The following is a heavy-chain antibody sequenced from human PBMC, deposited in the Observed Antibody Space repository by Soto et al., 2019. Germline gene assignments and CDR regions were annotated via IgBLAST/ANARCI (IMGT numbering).Heavy chain of an antibody. CDR1: GFSLSTSGVG. D-gene: IGHD6-13*01. CDR3: AHIDLQGIAAGRPLH. V-gene: IGHV2-5*02. J-gene: IGHJ1*01. Sequence: GPTLVNPTQTLTLTCTFSGFSLSTSGVGVGWIRQPPGKALEWLALIYWDDDKRYSPSLKSRLTITKDTSKTQVVLTMTNMDPVDTATYYCAHIDLQGIAAGRPLHWGQGSLVTGSS. CDR2: IYWDDDK.